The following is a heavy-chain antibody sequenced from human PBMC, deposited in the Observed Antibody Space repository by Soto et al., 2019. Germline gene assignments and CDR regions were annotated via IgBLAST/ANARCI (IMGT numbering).Heavy chain of an antibody. CDR1: GFSISSGYY. D-gene: IGHD6-13*01. J-gene: IGHJ5*02. CDR2: IYHSGSA. V-gene: IGHV4-38-2*01. Sequence: SETLSLTCAVSGFSISSGYYWGWIRQPPGQGLEWTGSIYHSGSAYHNPSLKSRVTISVDTSKNQFSLKLTSVTAADTAVYYCARGGKAAAGSYNWFDPWGQGTLVTV. CDR3: ARGGKAAAGSYNWFDP.